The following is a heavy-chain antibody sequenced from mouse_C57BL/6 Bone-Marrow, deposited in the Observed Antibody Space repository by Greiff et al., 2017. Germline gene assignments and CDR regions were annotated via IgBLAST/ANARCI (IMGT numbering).Heavy chain of an antibody. D-gene: IGHD1-1*01. Sequence: QVQLQQSGAELVRPGTSVKVSCKASGYAFTNSLIEWVKQRPGQGLEWIGVINPGSGGTNYNEKFKGKATLTADKSSSTAYMQLSSLTSEDSAVYPGSTYWYFDVWGTGTTVTVSS. CDR1: GYAFTNSL. CDR2: INPGSGGT. CDR3: STYWYFDV. J-gene: IGHJ1*03. V-gene: IGHV1-54*01.